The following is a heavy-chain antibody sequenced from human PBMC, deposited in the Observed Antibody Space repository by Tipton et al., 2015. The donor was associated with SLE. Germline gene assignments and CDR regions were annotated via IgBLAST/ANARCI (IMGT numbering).Heavy chain of an antibody. J-gene: IGHJ4*02. CDR1: GFTFSSYA. V-gene: IGHV3-30-3*01. D-gene: IGHD6-19*01. CDR3: AKEFRGLAY. Sequence: SLRLSCAASGFTFSSYAMHWVRQAPGKGLEWVAGISYDGSNKYYADSVKGRFTISRDNSKNTLYLQMKSLRAEDTAVYYCAKEFRGLAYWGQGTLVTVSS. CDR2: ISYDGSNK.